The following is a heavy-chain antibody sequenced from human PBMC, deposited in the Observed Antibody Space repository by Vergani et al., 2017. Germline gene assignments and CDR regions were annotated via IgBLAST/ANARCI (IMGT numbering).Heavy chain of an antibody. V-gene: IGHV4-34*01. CDR3: AKDLSGWYDILDY. J-gene: IGHJ4*02. Sequence: QVQLQQWGAGLLKPSETLSLTCAVYGGSFSGYYWSWIRQPPGKGLEWIGEINHSGSTNYNPSLKSRVTISVDTSKNQFSLKLSSVTAADTAVYYCAKDLSGWYDILDYWGQGTLVTVSS. CDR2: INHSGST. D-gene: IGHD6-19*01. CDR1: GGSFSGYY.